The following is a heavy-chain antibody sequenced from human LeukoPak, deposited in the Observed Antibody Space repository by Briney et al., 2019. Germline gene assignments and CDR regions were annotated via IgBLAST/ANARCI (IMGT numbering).Heavy chain of an antibody. CDR3: ARVGVVRDDAFDI. Sequence: GGSLRLSCAVSGFTFGGYYMSWVRQAPGKGLEWVANIDPNGSEKHYVDSVKGRFMISGDNVEHSLYLQMNSLRAEDTAVYYCARVGVVRDDAFDIWGHGTVVTVSS. D-gene: IGHD3-3*01. J-gene: IGHJ3*02. V-gene: IGHV3-7*01. CDR1: GFTFGGYY. CDR2: IDPNGSEK.